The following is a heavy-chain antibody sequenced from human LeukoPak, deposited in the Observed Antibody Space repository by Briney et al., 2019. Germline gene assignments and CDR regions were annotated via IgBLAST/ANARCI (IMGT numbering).Heavy chain of an antibody. Sequence: SETQSLTCAVYGGSFSGYYWSWIRQPPGKGLEWIGEINHSGSTNYNPSLKSRVTISVDTSKNQFSLKLSSVTAADTAVYYCARLYGGKGRLIDYWGQGTLVTVSS. CDR2: INHSGST. V-gene: IGHV4-34*01. CDR1: GGSFSGYY. J-gene: IGHJ4*02. CDR3: ARLYGGKGRLIDY. D-gene: IGHD4-23*01.